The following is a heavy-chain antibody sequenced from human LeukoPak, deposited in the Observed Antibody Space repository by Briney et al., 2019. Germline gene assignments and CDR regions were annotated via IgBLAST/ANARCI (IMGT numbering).Heavy chain of an antibody. Sequence: ASVKVSCKASGYTFTGYYMHWVRQAPGQGLEWMGWINPNSGGTNYAQKFQGRVTMTRDTSISTAYMELSRLRSDDTAVYYCARGVNDPYYDILTGYSHFDYWGQGTLVTVSS. CDR2: INPNSGGT. J-gene: IGHJ4*02. V-gene: IGHV1-2*02. D-gene: IGHD3-9*01. CDR3: ARGVNDPYYDILTGYSHFDY. CDR1: GYTFTGYY.